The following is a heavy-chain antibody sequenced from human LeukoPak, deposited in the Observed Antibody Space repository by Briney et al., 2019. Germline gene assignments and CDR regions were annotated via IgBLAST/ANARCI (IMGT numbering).Heavy chain of an antibody. V-gene: IGHV3-11*01. CDR3: AREGGDWGEGYFDY. D-gene: IGHD3-16*01. Sequence: PGGSLRLSCAASGFTFSDSYMSWIRQVPGKGLEWISYISDSADTIYYADSVKGRFTISRDNAKSSLYLQMNSLRAEDTAVYYCAREGGDWGEGYFDYWGQGTLVTVSS. J-gene: IGHJ4*02. CDR2: ISDSADTI. CDR1: GFTFSDSY.